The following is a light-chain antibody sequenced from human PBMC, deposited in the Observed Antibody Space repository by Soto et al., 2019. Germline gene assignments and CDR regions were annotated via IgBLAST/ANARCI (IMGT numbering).Light chain of an antibody. J-gene: IGKJ1*01. CDR3: QHYNSYSEA. V-gene: IGKV1-9*01. CDR1: HDISDY. Sequence: DIQLTQSPSFLSASVGDRVTITCRASHDISDYLAWYQQRPGKAPKLLIYAASTLQSGVPSRFSGSGSGTEFTLTISSLQPEDFATYYCQHYNSYSEAFGQGTKVDIK. CDR2: AAS.